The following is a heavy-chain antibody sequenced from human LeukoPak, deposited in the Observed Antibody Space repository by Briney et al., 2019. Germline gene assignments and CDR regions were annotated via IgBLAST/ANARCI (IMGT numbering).Heavy chain of an antibody. Sequence: PGGSLRLSCAASGFTVSSNYMSWVRQAPGKGLEWVSVIYSGGSTYYADSVKGRFTISRDNSKNTLYLQMNSLRAEDTAVYYCVKSSSSQYFDYWGQGTLVTVSS. CDR2: IYSGGST. J-gene: IGHJ4*02. V-gene: IGHV3-66*02. CDR3: VKSSSSQYFDY. CDR1: GFTVSSNY. D-gene: IGHD6-6*01.